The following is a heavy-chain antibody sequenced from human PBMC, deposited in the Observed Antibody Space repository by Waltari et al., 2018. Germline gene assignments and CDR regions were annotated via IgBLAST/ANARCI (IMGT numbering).Heavy chain of an antibody. V-gene: IGHV4-31*03. CDR3: ARDKLVTGTTDYFDY. J-gene: IGHJ4*02. D-gene: IGHD1-7*01. CDR2: IYYSGST. CDR1: AGSISSGGYY. Sequence: QVQLQESGPGLVKPSQTLSLTCTVSAGSISSGGYYWSWFRQHPGKGMERIGYIYYSGSTYSNPSLKSRVTMSVDTSKNQFSLKLSSVTAADTAVYYCARDKLVTGTTDYFDYWGQGTLVTVSS.